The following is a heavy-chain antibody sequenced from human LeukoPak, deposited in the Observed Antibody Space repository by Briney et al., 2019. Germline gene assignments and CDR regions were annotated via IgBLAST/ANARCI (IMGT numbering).Heavy chain of an antibody. D-gene: IGHD6-6*01. CDR1: GYTFTSYD. V-gene: IGHV1-8*01. CDR3: ARVDSSSVYYYYYYMDV. CDR2: MNPNSGNT. Sequence: GASVKVSCKASGYTFTSYDINWVRQPTGQGLEWMGWMNPNSGNTGYAQKFQGRVTMTRNTSISTAYMELSSLRSEDTAVYYCARVDSSSVYYYYYYMDVWGKGTTVAVSS. J-gene: IGHJ6*03.